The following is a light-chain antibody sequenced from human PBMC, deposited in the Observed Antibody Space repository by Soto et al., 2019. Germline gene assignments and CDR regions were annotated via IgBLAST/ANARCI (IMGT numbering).Light chain of an antibody. CDR1: QSVLYSSNNKNY. CDR3: QQYDSPPWT. V-gene: IGKV4-1*01. CDR2: WAS. Sequence: DIVMTQSPDSLAVSLGERATINCKSSQSVLYSSNNKNYLAWYQQKSGQPPKLLIYWASSRESGVPDRFSGSGSGTDFTLTISSLQTEDVAVYYCQQYDSPPWTFGQGTKVEIK. J-gene: IGKJ1*01.